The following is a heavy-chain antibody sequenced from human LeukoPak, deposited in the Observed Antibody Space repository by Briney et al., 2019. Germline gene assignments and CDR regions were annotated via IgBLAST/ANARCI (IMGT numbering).Heavy chain of an antibody. CDR3: ARQIVVVVAATPRLLDDY. Sequence: ASVKVSCKASGYTFTGYYMHWVRQAPGQGLEWMGRINPNSGGTNYAQKFQGRVTMTRDTSISTAYMELRSLRSDDTAVYYCARQIVVVVAATPRLLDDYWGQGTLVTVSS. CDR1: GYTFTGYY. J-gene: IGHJ4*02. CDR2: INPNSGGT. V-gene: IGHV1-2*06. D-gene: IGHD2-15*01.